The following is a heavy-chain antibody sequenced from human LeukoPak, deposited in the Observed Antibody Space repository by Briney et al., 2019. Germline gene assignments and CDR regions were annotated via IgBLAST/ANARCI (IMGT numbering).Heavy chain of an antibody. CDR1: GGSISSSSYY. CDR2: INHSGST. J-gene: IGHJ4*02. V-gene: IGHV4-39*07. D-gene: IGHD2-2*01. Sequence: SETLSLTCTVSGGSISSSSYYWSWIRQPPGKGLEWIGEINHSGSTNYNPSLKSRVTISVDTSKNQFSLKLSSVTAADTAVYYCAREKGVVPAAIEFDYWGQGTLVTVSS. CDR3: AREKGVVPAAIEFDY.